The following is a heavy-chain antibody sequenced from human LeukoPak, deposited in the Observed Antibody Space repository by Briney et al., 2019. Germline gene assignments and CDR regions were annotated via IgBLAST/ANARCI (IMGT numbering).Heavy chain of an antibody. CDR1: GGPLSAYY. V-gene: IGHV4-59*12. CDR2: IYDSGST. J-gene: IGHJ4*02. CDR3: ATGETGSTLGGY. Sequence: PSETLSLTCTVSGGPLSAYYWTWIRQPPGKGLEWIGYIYDSGSTNYNPSLKSRVTISVDTSKNQFSLNLTSLTAADTAVYYCATGETGSTLGGYWGQGTLVTVSS. D-gene: IGHD1-1*01.